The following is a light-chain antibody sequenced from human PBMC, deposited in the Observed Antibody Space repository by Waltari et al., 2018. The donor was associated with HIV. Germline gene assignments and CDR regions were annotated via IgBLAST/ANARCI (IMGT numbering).Light chain of an antibody. CDR3: CSNAGSHVV. Sequence: QSALTQPRSVSGSPGQSVTISCTGISSDLGRYNYVSLYRQDPGKAPKLMLFGVNKRPSGVPARFSGSKSGNTASLTISGLQAEDEADYYCCSNAGSHVVFGGGTKVTVL. V-gene: IGLV2-11*01. CDR2: GVN. CDR1: SSDLGRYNY. J-gene: IGLJ2*01.